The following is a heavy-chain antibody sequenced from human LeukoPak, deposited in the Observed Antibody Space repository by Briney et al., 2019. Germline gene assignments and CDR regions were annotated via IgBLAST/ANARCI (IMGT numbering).Heavy chain of an antibody. CDR1: GYTFTSYG. J-gene: IGHJ4*02. CDR3: ARGPHYYDSSGYYYPVGYFDY. CDR2: ISAYNGNT. V-gene: IGHV1-18*01. Sequence: GASVKVSCKASGYTFTSYGISWVRQAPGQGLEWMGWISAYNGNTNYAQKLQGRVTMTTDTSTSTAYMEMRSLRSDDTAVYYCARGPHYYDSSGYYYPVGYFDYWGQGTLVTVSS. D-gene: IGHD3-22*01.